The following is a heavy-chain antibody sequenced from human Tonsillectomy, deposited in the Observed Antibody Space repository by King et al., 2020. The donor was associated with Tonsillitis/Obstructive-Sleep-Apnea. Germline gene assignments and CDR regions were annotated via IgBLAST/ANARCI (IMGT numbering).Heavy chain of an antibody. Sequence: QLVQSGGGLVQPGRSLRLSCAASRFRFDEYAMHWVRQAPGKGLEWVSGISWNGGYRAYADSVKGRFTISRDNAKSSLYLQMNSLRADDTALYYCAKSGGYDFLTGRFDYWGQGTLVTVSS. V-gene: IGHV3-9*01. CDR3: AKSGGYDFLTGRFDY. CDR1: RFRFDEYA. CDR2: ISWNGGYR. J-gene: IGHJ4*02. D-gene: IGHD3-9*01.